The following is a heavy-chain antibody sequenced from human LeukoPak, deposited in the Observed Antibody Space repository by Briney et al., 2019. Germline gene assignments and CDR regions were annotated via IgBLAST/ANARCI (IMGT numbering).Heavy chain of an antibody. V-gene: IGHV3-21*01. CDR1: GFTFSSYS. CDR3: ARESDVVVPAAMKYCYYMDV. CDR2: ISSSSSYI. Sequence: GGSLRLSCAASGFTFSSYSMNWVRQAPGKGLEWVSSISSSSSYIYYADSVKGRFTISRDNAKNSLYLQMNSLRAEDTAVYYCARESDVVVPAAMKYCYYMDVWGKGTTVTVSS. D-gene: IGHD2-2*01. J-gene: IGHJ6*03.